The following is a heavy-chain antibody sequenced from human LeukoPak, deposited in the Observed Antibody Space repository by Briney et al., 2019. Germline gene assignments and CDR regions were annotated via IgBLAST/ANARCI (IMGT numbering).Heavy chain of an antibody. J-gene: IGHJ3*02. V-gene: IGHV1-69*05. CDR1: GGTFSSYA. D-gene: IGHD3-3*01. CDR2: IIPIFGTA. Sequence: SVKVSCKASGGTFSSYAISWVRQAPGQALEWMGRIIPIFGTANYAQKLQGRVTITTDESTSTAYMELSSLRSEDTAVYYCAEDSITIFGVVIVAFDIWGQGTMVTVSS. CDR3: AEDSITIFGVVIVAFDI.